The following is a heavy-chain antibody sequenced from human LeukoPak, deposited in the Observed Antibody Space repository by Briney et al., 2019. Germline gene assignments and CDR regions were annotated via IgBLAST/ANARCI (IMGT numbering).Heavy chain of an antibody. CDR1: TFSSSW. J-gene: IGHJ4*02. D-gene: IGHD2-15*01. Sequence: TFSSSWMSWIRQPPGKGLEWIGSIYYSGGTYYNPSLKSRVTISVDTSKNQFSLKLSSVTAADTAVYYCASLCSGGSCYFDYWGQGTLVTVSS. CDR2: IYYSGGT. CDR3: ASLCSGGSCYFDY. V-gene: IGHV4-39*01.